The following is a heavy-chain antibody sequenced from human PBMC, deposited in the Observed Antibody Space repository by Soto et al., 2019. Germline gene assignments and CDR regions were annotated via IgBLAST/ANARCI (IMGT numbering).Heavy chain of an antibody. CDR1: GYTLTELS. Sequence: ASVKVSCKVSGYTLTELSMHWVRQAPGKGLEWIGGFDPEDGETIYAQKFQGRVTMTEDTSTDTAYMELSSLRSEDTAVYYCATPTYPHSYGYGKSQHGYFDYWGQGXLVTVYS. CDR3: ATPTYPHSYGYGKSQHGYFDY. D-gene: IGHD5-18*01. J-gene: IGHJ4*02. CDR2: FDPEDGET. V-gene: IGHV1-24*01.